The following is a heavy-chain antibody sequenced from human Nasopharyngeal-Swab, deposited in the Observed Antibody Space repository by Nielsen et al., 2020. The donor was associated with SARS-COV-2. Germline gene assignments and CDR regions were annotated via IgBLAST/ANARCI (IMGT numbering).Heavy chain of an antibody. CDR3: SGFSPPLYCNSPTCLATWFDP. D-gene: IGHD2-2*01. CDR2: ISVYNGNT. V-gene: IGHV1-18*01. J-gene: IGHJ5*02. CDR1: GYTFTSYG. Sequence: ASVKVSCKASGYTFTSYGISWVRQAPGQGLEWMGWISVYNGNTNYAQHLQGRVTMTTDTSTSTAYMELRSLRSGDTAVYYCSGFSPPLYCNSPTCLATWFDPWGQGTLVTVSS.